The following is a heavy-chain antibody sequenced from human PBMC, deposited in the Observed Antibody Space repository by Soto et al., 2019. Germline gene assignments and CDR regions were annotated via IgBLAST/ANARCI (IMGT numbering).Heavy chain of an antibody. V-gene: IGHV4-38-2*01. D-gene: IGHD6-19*01. J-gene: IGHJ4*02. CDR2: IYHSGST. CDR1: NSSINSRFY. Sequence: PSETLPLTCAVSNSSINSRFYWGWIRHPPGKGLEWIASIYHSGSTHYNPSLKSRATISVDTSNNQFSLRLSSVTAADTAVYYCAKNTSGRNFDYWGQGPQVTVSS. CDR3: AKNTSGRNFDY.